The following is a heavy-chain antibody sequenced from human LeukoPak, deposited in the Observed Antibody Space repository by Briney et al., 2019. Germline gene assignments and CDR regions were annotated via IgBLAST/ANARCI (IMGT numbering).Heavy chain of an antibody. J-gene: IGHJ5*02. D-gene: IGHD5-12*01. V-gene: IGHV3-21*01. CDR3: ARRYSGYSGFDP. CDR2: ISSSSYI. CDR1: GFTFSSYS. Sequence: PGGSLRLSCAASGFTFSSYSMNWVRQAPGKGLEWVSSISSSSYIYYADSVKGRFTISRDNAKNSLYLQMNSLRAEDTAVYYCARRYSGYSGFDPWGQGTLVTVSS.